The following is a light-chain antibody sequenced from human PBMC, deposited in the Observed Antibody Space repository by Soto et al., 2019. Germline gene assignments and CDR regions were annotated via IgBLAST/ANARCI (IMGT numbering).Light chain of an antibody. J-gene: IGKJ1*01. CDR2: GAS. CDR1: QSVSSD. CDR3: QQYDDWPET. V-gene: IGKV3-15*01. Sequence: ELVLTQSPATLSVSPGERATLSCRASQSVSSDFAWYQQKPGQAPRLLIYGASSRATGIPARFSGSGSGTEFILTISSLQSEDFAVYYCQQYDDWPETFGQGTKVDIK.